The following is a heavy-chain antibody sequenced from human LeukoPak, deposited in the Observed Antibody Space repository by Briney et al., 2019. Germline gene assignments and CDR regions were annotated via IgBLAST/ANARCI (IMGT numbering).Heavy chain of an antibody. CDR2: IYTNENT. J-gene: IGHJ6*03. CDR1: GGSISNYF. V-gene: IGHV4-4*07. Sequence: SETLSLTCTVSGGSISNYFWSWIRQPAGKGLEWLGRIYTNENTNYNPSLKSRVTMSVDMSKNQFSLTSSSVTAADTAVYYCAREKSVIGSPYYVDVWGSRTTVTVSS. CDR3: AREKSVIGSPYYVDV. D-gene: IGHD3-10*01.